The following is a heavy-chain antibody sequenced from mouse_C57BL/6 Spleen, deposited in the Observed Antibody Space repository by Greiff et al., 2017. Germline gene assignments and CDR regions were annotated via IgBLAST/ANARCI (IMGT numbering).Heavy chain of an antibody. CDR2: IWSGGST. D-gene: IGHD2-4*01. Sequence: VKLMESGPGLVQPSQSLSITCTVSGFSLTSYGVHWVRQSPGKGLEWLGVIWSGGSTDYNAAFISRLSISKDNSKSQVFFKMNSLQADDTAIYYCARKGPYDYDYAMDYWGQGTSVTVSS. CDR1: GFSLTSYG. CDR3: ARKGPYDYDYAMDY. J-gene: IGHJ4*01. V-gene: IGHV2-2*01.